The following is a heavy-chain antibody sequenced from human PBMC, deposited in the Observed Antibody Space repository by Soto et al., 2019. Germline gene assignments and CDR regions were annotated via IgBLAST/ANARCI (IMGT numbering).Heavy chain of an antibody. CDR1: GGSISSSTNY. CDR3: ARLGVTNWFDP. J-gene: IGHJ5*02. V-gene: IGHV4-39*01. Sequence: QLQLQQSGPGLVKPSETLSLTCTVSGGSISSSTNYWGWIRQPPGQAREFIGQIYYTGNTYNNPSLKRRVAVSVDTSKNQFSLKLTSVTAADTAVYYCARLGVTNWFDPWGQGTLVTVSS. CDR2: IYYTGNT. D-gene: IGHD3-3*01.